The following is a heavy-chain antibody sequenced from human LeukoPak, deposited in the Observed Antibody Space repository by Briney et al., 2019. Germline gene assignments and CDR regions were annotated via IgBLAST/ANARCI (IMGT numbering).Heavy chain of an antibody. Sequence: SETLSLTCTVSGGSVSGYYWSWIRQPPGKGLEWLGYIYNSGTKYNPSLESRVTISLDTSKNQFSLSLTAVTAADTAVYYCARHWVLTGYENWCDPWGQGTLVTVSS. J-gene: IGHJ5*02. V-gene: IGHV4-59*08. CDR2: IYNSGT. CDR1: GGSVSGYY. CDR3: ARHWVLTGYENWCDP. D-gene: IGHD5-12*01.